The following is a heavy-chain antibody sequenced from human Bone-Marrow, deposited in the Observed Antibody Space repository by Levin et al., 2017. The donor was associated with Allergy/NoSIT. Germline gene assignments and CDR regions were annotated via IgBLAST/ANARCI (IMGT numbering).Heavy chain of an antibody. CDR2: ISYDGSNK. Sequence: SLLLSFFSSFFPFLPSSLHWVRQAPGKGLEWVSVISYDGSNKYYADSVKGRFTLSLSHSKNTLYLQMSSLRGDDTSVYYCRYCTTTTCAFGVDVWGQGTTVTVSS. CDR3: RYCTTTTCAFGVDV. D-gene: IGHD2-2*01. J-gene: IGHJ6*02. V-gene: IGHV3-30-3*01. CDR1: FFPFLPSS.